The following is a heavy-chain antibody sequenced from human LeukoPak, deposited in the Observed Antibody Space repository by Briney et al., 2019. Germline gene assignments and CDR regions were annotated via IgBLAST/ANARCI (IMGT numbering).Heavy chain of an antibody. D-gene: IGHD2-8*02. V-gene: IGHV4-31*03. CDR3: ARTGGVLDAFDI. CDR1: GGSISSGGYY. CDR2: IYYSGST. Sequence: SETLSLTCTVSGGSISSGGYYWSWIRQHPGKGLEWIGYIYYSGSTYYNPSLKSRVTISVDTSKNQFSLKLSSVTAADTAVYYCARTGGVLDAFDIWGQGTMVTVSS. J-gene: IGHJ3*02.